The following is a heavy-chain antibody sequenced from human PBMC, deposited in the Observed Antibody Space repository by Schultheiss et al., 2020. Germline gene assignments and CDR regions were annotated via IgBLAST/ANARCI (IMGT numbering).Heavy chain of an antibody. CDR1: GGSFSGYY. Sequence: SQTLSLTCAVYGGSFSGYYWSWIRQHPGKGLEWIGSIYHSGSTYYNPSLKSRVTISVDTSKNQFSLKLSSVTAADTAVYYCARHSKRRDVFDPWGQGTLVTVSS. J-gene: IGHJ5*02. CDR2: IYHSGST. V-gene: IGHV4-34*01. CDR3: ARHSKRRDVFDP. D-gene: IGHD5-24*01.